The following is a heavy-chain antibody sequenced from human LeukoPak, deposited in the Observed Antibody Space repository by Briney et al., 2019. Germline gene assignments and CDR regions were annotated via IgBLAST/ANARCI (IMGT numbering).Heavy chain of an antibody. CDR3: AKDSSSGWSYNWFDP. V-gene: IGHV3-23*01. CDR2: ISGSGGST. CDR1: GFTFSSYA. Sequence: GGSLRLSCAASGFTFSSYAMSWVRQARGKGLEWVSAISGSGGSTYYADSVKGRFTISRDNSKNTLYLQMNSLRAEDTAVYYCAKDSSSGWSYNWFDPWGQGTLVTVSS. J-gene: IGHJ5*02. D-gene: IGHD6-19*01.